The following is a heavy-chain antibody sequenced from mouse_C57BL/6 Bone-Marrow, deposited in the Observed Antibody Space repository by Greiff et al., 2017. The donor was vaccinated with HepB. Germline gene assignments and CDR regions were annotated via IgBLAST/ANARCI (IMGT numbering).Heavy chain of an antibody. J-gene: IGHJ2*01. D-gene: IGHD1-1*01. CDR2: IYPGNSDT. CDR3: SRYLITTVVATDY. CDR1: GYTFTSYW. V-gene: IGHV1-5*01. Sequence: DVKLQESGTVLARPGASVKMSCKTSGYTFTSYWMHWVNQRPGQGLEWIGAIYPGNSDTSYNQKFKGKAKLTAVTSASTAYMELSSLTNEDSAVYDCSRYLITTVVATDYWGQGTTLTVSS.